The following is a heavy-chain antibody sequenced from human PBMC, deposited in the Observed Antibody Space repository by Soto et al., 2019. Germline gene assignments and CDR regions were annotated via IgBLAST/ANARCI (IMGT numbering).Heavy chain of an antibody. CDR3: ARDKDREQLGGNYYYALDV. CDR1: GGTFSTYT. J-gene: IGHJ6*02. V-gene: IGHV1-18*01. D-gene: IGHD1-1*01. CDR2: ISAYNGNT. Sequence: GASVKVSCKASGGTFSTYTITWVRQAPGQGLEWMGWISAYNGNTNYAQKLQGRVTMTTDTSTSTAYMELSSLRSEDTAVYYCARDKDREQLGGNYYYALDVWGQGTTVTVSS.